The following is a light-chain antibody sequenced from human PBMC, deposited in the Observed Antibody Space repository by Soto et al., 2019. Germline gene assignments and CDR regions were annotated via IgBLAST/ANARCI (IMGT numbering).Light chain of an antibody. CDR1: QSVSSN. CDR2: GAS. Sequence: EIVLTQSPATLSLSPGERATLSCRASQSVSSNLAWYQQKLGQAPRLLIYGASTRATVISARFSANESGTDFTLTISSLQSEEFAVYYCQHYTTWLTWPFGQGTKL. CDR3: QHYTTWLTWP. V-gene: IGKV3-15*01. J-gene: IGKJ1*01.